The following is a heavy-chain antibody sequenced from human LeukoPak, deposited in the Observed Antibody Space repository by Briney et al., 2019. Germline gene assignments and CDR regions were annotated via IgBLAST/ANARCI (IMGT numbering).Heavy chain of an antibody. Sequence: GSVKVSCKASGYSLTGYYIHWVRQAPGQRLEWMGWINAGNGNTKYSQKFQGRVTITRDTSASTAYMELSSLRSEDTAVYYCARDRITIFGVVITKLDYWGQGTLVTVSS. CDR2: INAGNGNT. V-gene: IGHV1-3*01. CDR3: ARDRITIFGVVITKLDY. CDR1: GYSLTGYY. J-gene: IGHJ4*02. D-gene: IGHD3-3*01.